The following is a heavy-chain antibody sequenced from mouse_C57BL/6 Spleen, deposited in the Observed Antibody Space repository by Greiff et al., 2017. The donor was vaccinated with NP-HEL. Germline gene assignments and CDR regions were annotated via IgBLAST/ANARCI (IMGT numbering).Heavy chain of an antibody. J-gene: IGHJ2*01. V-gene: IGHV1-54*01. CDR3: ARGEAGDYFDY. CDR2: INPGSGGT. Sequence: VQLVESGAELVRPGTSVKVSCKASGYAFTNYLIEWVKQRPGQGLEWIGVINPGSGGTNYNEKFKGKATLTADKSSSTAYMQLSSLTSEDSAVYFCARGEAGDYFDYWGQGTTLTVSS. CDR1: GYAFTNYL. D-gene: IGHD4-1*01.